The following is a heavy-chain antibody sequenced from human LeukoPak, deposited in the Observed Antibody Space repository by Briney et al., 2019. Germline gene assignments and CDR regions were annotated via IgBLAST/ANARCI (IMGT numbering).Heavy chain of an antibody. V-gene: IGHV3-33*01. CDR1: GFTFSSYG. J-gene: IGHJ4*02. D-gene: IGHD6-13*01. CDR2: IWYDGSNK. Sequence: PGRSLRLSCAASGFTFSSYGTHWVRQAPGKGLEWVAVIWYDGSNKYYADSVKGRFTISRDNSKNTLYLQMNSLRAEDTAVYYCARDQGFGSSSFDYWGQGTLVTVSS. CDR3: ARDQGFGSSSFDY.